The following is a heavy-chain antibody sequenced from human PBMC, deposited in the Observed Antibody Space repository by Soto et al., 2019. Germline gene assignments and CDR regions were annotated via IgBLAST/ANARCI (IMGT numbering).Heavy chain of an antibody. CDR2: ITGNSARI. CDR1: GFSFSTYS. D-gene: IGHD3-16*01. J-gene: IGHJ3*01. CDR3: AKNGDFDYDAFDV. Sequence: GGSLRLSCEASGFSFSTYSMHWARQAPGKGLEWVSGITGNSARIYYADSVKGRFSISRDNSKNTLYLQMDTLRAEDTAVYYCAKNGDFDYDAFDVWGQGTVVTVSS. V-gene: IGHV3-23*01.